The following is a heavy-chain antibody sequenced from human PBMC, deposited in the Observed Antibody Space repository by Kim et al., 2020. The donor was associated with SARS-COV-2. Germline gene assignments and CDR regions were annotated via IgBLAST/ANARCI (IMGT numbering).Heavy chain of an antibody. CDR3: ARGEYSSSWYFFVY. CDR1: GFTFSDHY. CDR2: TRNKANSYTT. V-gene: IGHV3-72*01. D-gene: IGHD6-13*01. J-gene: IGHJ4*01. Sequence: GGSLRLSCTASGFTFSDHYMDWVRQAPGKGLEWVGRTRNKANSYTTEYAASVKGRFTISRDDSKNSLYLQMNSLKTEDTAVYYCARGEYSSSWYFFVYWG.